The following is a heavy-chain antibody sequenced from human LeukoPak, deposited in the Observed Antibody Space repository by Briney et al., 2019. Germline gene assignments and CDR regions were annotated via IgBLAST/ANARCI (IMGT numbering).Heavy chain of an antibody. CDR1: GFTFSSYG. V-gene: IGHV3-33*01. J-gene: IGHJ4*02. Sequence: PGGSLRLSCAASGFTFSSYGMHWVRQAPGKGLEWVAVIWYDGSNKYCADSVKGRFTISRDNSKNTLYPQMNSLRAEDTAVYYCARAQRFDYSNYYFDYWGQGTLVTVSS. CDR2: IWYDGSNK. D-gene: IGHD4-11*01. CDR3: ARAQRFDYSNYYFDY.